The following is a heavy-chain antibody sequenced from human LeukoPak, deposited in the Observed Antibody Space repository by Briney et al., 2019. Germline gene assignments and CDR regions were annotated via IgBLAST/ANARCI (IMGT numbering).Heavy chain of an antibody. D-gene: IGHD2-21*01. V-gene: IGHV1-2*02. Sequence: ASVKVSCKASGYTFTGYYMHWVRQAPGQGLGWMGWINPNSGGTKYAQKFQDRVTMTRDTSISTAYMELRRLRSEDMAVYYCARDPCGEDWFDPWGEGTLVTVSS. J-gene: IGHJ5*02. CDR1: GYTFTGYY. CDR2: INPNSGGT. CDR3: ARDPCGEDWFDP.